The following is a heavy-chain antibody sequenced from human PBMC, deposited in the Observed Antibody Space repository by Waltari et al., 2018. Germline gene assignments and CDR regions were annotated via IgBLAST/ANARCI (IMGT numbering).Heavy chain of an antibody. J-gene: IGHJ4*02. CDR3: ARGEGGDFWSGYDY. Sequence: QVQLQESGPGLVKPSETLSLTCTVSGGSISSYYWSWIRQPPGKGLEWIGYIYYSGRTNYNPSLKSRVTISVDTSKNQFSLKLSSVTAADTAVYYCARGEGGDFWSGYDYWGQGTLVTVSS. D-gene: IGHD3-3*01. CDR1: GGSISSYY. V-gene: IGHV4-59*01. CDR2: IYYSGRT.